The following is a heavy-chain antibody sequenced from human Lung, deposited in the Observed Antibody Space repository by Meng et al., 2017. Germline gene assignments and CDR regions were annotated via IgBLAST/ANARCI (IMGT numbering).Heavy chain of an antibody. D-gene: IGHD4-11*01. V-gene: IGHV4-34*01. J-gene: IGHJ4*02. CDR3: ARGPTTMAHDFDY. CDR2: INHSGST. CDR1: GGSFSDYY. Sequence: VQLQAWGAGLWKPSETLSLPCAVSGGSFSDYYWSWIRQPPGKGLEWIGEINHSGSTNYNPSLESRATISVDTSQNNLSLKLSSVTAADSAVYYCARGPTTMAHDFDYWGQGTLVTVSS.